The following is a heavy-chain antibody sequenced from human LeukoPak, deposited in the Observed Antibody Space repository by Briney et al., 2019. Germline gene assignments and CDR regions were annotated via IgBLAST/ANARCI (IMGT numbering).Heavy chain of an antibody. CDR3: ARSPRFYGSGSYYFDY. CDR2: IYYSGNT. D-gene: IGHD3-10*01. V-gene: IGHV4-59*01. J-gene: IGHJ4*02. CDR1: GGSINSYY. Sequence: SETLSLTCTVSGGSINSYYWNWIRQPPGKGLEWIGYIYYSGNTNYSPSFKSRVTISVDTSKNQFSLKLSSVTAADTAVYYCARSPRFYGSGSYYFDYWGQGTLVTVSS.